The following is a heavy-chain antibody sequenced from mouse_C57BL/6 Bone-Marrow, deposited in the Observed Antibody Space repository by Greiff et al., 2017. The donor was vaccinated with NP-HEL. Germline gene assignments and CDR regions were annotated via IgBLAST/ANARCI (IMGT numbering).Heavy chain of an antibody. J-gene: IGHJ1*03. CDR3: ARWGTTWYIEV. CDR1: GYTFTSYW. V-gene: IGHV1-52*01. D-gene: IGHD1-1*01. CDR2: IDPSDSET. Sequence: QVQLQQPGAELVRPGSSVKLSCKASGYTFTSYWMHWVKQRPIQGLEWIGNIDPSDSETHYNQKFKDKATLTVDKSSSTAYMQLSSLTSEDSAVYYWARWGTTWYIEVWGTGTTVTVSS.